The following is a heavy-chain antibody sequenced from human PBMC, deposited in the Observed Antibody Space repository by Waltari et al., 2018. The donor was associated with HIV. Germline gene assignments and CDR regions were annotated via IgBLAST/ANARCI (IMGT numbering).Heavy chain of an antibody. CDR1: GFSWGSYG. V-gene: IGHV3-33*01. Sequence: QVQVVDSGGSLVQPGWSRRLSCAASGFSWGSYGMHWVRQAPGKGLELVALIGYDGIKKYYGDSVKGRFTIFSDKSKNTVFLQMTRLRVEDTATYYCARGEGGYTYGYNWLDLWGQGTVVTVSS. J-gene: IGHJ5*02. CDR2: IGYDGIKK. D-gene: IGHD1-26*01. CDR3: ARGEGGYTYGYNWLDL.